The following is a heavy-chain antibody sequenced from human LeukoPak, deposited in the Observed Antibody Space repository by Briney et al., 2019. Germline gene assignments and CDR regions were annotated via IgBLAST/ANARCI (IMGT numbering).Heavy chain of an antibody. CDR3: ARDLGITGTYDNHCFDY. Sequence: SVKVSCKASGGTFNSHAISWVRQAHGQGLQWMGRFIPIFGTANYAQKFQGRVSITTDTSTSTAYMQLSSLRFDDTGVYYCARDLGITGTYDNHCFDYWGQGTLVTVSS. CDR2: FIPIFGTA. J-gene: IGHJ4*02. CDR1: GGTFNSHA. D-gene: IGHD1-20*01. V-gene: IGHV1-69*05.